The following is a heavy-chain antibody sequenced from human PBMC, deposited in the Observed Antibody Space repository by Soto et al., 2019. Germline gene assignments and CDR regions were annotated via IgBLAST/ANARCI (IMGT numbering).Heavy chain of an antibody. CDR3: VSKLGPYYYGLDV. Sequence: SETLSLTCTVYGDSITNNHWWSWVRQPPGKGPELIGEIHHTGIANYNPSLESRVAFSVDKSKNQFSLSLTSVTAADTAVYYCVSKLGPYYYGLDVWGRGTAVTVSS. CDR2: IHHTGIA. V-gene: IGHV4-4*02. J-gene: IGHJ6*02. CDR1: GDSITNNHW. D-gene: IGHD3-16*01.